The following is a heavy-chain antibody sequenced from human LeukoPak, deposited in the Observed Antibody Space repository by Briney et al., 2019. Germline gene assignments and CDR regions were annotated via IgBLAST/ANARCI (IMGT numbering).Heavy chain of an antibody. D-gene: IGHD3-10*01. Sequence: SETLSLTCAVYGGSFSGYYWSWIRQPPGKGLEWIGEINHSGSTNYNPSLKSRVTISVDTSKNRFSLKLSSVTAADTAVYYCARGRDYYGSGSLAFDYWGQGTLVTVSS. V-gene: IGHV4-34*01. CDR2: INHSGST. J-gene: IGHJ4*02. CDR3: ARGRDYYGSGSLAFDY. CDR1: GGSFSGYY.